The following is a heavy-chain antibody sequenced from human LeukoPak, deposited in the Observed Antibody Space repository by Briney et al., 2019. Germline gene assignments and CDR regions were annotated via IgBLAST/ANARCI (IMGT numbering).Heavy chain of an antibody. D-gene: IGHD3-10*01. CDR2: IKQDGSTK. J-gene: IGHJ4*02. CDR3: VLKVGDS. V-gene: IGHV3-7*03. CDR1: GGSIDSTNW. Sequence: ETLSLTCDVSGGSIDSTNWWNWVRQAPGKGLEWVADIKQDGSTKYYVDSVKGRFTISRDNAKNSLYLQMNSLRAEDTAMYYCVLKVGDSWGQGTLVTVSS.